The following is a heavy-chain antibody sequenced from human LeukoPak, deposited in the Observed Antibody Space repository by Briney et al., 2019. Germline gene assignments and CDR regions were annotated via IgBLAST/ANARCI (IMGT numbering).Heavy chain of an antibody. CDR1: GYTFTGYF. D-gene: IGHD2-2*01. CDR2: INPNSGGT. J-gene: IGHJ4*02. V-gene: IGHV1-2*02. CDR3: ARGKYQLLATSYFDY. Sequence: GASVKVSCKASGYTFTGYFMHWVRQAPGQGLEWMGWINPNSGGTNYAQKFQGRVTMTRDTSISTAYMELSRLRSDDTAVYYCARGKYQLLATSYFDYWGQGTLVTVSS.